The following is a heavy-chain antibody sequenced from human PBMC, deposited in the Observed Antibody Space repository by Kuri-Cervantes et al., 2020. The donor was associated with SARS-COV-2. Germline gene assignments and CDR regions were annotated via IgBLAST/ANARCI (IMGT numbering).Heavy chain of an antibody. V-gene: IGHV3-30*18. Sequence: GGSLRLSCAASGFTFNNYGMHWVRQAPGKGLEWVAVISHDGRNKYYADSVKGRFTISRDNSKVTMYLQMSSLRPEDTAVYYCAKDRRRPITSTLQEIYYYGMDVWGQGTAVTVSS. CDR2: ISHDGRNK. CDR1: GFTFNNYG. CDR3: AKDRRRPITSTLQEIYYYGMDV. D-gene: IGHD1-14*01. J-gene: IGHJ6*02.